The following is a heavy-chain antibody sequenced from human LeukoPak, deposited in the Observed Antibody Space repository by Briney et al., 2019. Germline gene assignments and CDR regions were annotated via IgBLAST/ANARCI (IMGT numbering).Heavy chain of an antibody. CDR1: GGTFSSYA. D-gene: IGHD3-16*01. J-gene: IGHJ6*03. CDR2: IIPIFGTA. CDR3: ARGGDDYYNYYMDV. Sequence: ASVKVSCKASGGTFSSYAISWVRQAPGQGLEWMGGIIPIFGTANYAQKFQGRVTITADKSTSTAYMELSSLRSEDTAVYYCARGGDDYYNYYMDVWGKGTTVTVSS. V-gene: IGHV1-69*06.